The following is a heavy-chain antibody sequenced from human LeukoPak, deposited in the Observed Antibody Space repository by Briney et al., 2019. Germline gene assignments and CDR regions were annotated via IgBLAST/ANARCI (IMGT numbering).Heavy chain of an antibody. CDR3: VSNYYDSSGYEY. V-gene: IGHV4-4*07. Sequence: SETLSLTCTASGGSISSYYWSWIRQPAGKGLEWIGRIYTSGSTNYNPSLKSRVTMSVDTSKNQFSLKLSSVTAADTAVYYCVSNYYDSSGYEYWGQGTLVTVSS. D-gene: IGHD3-22*01. J-gene: IGHJ4*02. CDR1: GGSISSYY. CDR2: IYTSGST.